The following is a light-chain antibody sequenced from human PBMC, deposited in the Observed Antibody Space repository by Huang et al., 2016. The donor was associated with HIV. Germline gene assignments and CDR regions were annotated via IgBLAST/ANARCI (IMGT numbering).Light chain of an antibody. CDR1: QDISNY. J-gene: IGKJ5*01. CDR2: VAS. CDR3: QQYDNLPIT. Sequence: DIQMTQSPSSLSASVGDRVTITCQASQDISNYLNWYQQKRGTAPNLLIYVASNLETGVPSRFSGSRSGTDFTFTISSLQPEDIATYYCQQYDNLPITFGQGTRLEIK. V-gene: IGKV1-33*01.